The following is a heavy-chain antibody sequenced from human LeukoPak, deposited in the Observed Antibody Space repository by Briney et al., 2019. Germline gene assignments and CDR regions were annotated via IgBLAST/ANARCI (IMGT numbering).Heavy chain of an antibody. CDR1: GYSISSGYF. V-gene: IGHV4-38-2*02. J-gene: IGHJ5*02. D-gene: IGHD3-10*01. CDR3: ARVKGITMVRGAPNRFDP. CDR2: INHSGST. Sequence: PSETLSLTCTVSGYSISSGYFWGWFRQPPGKGLEWIGEINHSGSTNYNPSLKSRVTISVDTSKNQFSLKLSSVTAADTAVYYCARVKGITMVRGAPNRFDPWGQGTLVTVSS.